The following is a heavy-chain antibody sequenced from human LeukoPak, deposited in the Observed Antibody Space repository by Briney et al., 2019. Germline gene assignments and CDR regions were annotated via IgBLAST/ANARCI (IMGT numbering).Heavy chain of an antibody. Sequence: GGSLRLSCAASGFTFSSYSMNWVRQAPGKGLEWVSYISSSSSTIYYADSVKGRFTISRDNAKNSLYLQMNSLRAEGTAVYYCATIYCSSTSCQGDAFDIWGQGTMVTVSS. J-gene: IGHJ3*02. CDR3: ATIYCSSTSCQGDAFDI. CDR2: ISSSSSTI. V-gene: IGHV3-48*01. D-gene: IGHD2-2*01. CDR1: GFTFSSYS.